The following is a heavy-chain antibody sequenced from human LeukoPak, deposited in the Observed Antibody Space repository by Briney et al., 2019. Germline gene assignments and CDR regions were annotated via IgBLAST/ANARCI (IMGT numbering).Heavy chain of an antibody. D-gene: IGHD2-2*01. V-gene: IGHV3-30-3*01. CDR3: ARDLSSTSSWATVPDY. CDR2: ISYDGSNK. Sequence: GGSLRLSCAASGFTFSSYAMHWVRQAPGKGLEWVAVISYDGSNKYYADSVKGRFTISRDNSKNTLYLQMNSLRAEDTAVYYCARDLSSTSSWATVPDYWGQGTLVTVSS. CDR1: GFTFSSYA. J-gene: IGHJ4*02.